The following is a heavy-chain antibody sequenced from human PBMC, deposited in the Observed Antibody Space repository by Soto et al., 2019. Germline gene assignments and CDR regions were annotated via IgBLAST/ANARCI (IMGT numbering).Heavy chain of an antibody. CDR2: IYYSGST. V-gene: IGHV4-59*08. D-gene: IGHD6-6*01. J-gene: IGHJ6*03. CDR3: ARQRPPETTNPKVDYYYYMDV. CDR1: GGSLSSYY. Sequence: QSQTLSLTCTVSGGSLSSYYWSWIRQPPGKGLAWIGYIYYSGSTNYNPSLKSRVTISVDTSKNQFSLKLGSVTAADTAVYYCARQRPPETTNPKVDYYYYMDVWGKGTTVTVSS.